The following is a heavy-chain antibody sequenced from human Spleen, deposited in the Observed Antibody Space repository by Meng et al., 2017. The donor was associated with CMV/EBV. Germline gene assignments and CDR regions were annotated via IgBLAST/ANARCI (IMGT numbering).Heavy chain of an antibody. Sequence: ASVKVSCKASGYTFTSYYMHWVRQAPGQGLEWMGIINPSGGSTTYAQKFQGRVTMTRDTSTSTVYMELSSLRSEDTAFYYCATITGDYEYHFDYWGQGTLVTVSS. CDR3: ATITGDYEYHFDY. D-gene: IGHD7-27*01. J-gene: IGHJ4*02. CDR2: INPSGGST. V-gene: IGHV1-46*01. CDR1: GYTFTSYY.